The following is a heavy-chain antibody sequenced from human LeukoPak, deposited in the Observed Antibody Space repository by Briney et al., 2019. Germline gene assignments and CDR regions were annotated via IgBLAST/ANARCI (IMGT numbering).Heavy chain of an antibody. CDR2: ISYDGSNK. CDR3: AREGIGDAFDI. CDR1: GFTFGGYG. D-gene: IGHD6-13*01. Sequence: PGRSLRLSCAGSGFTFGGYGMHWFRQTPGKGLEWVAVISYDGSNKYYADSVKGRFTISRDNSKNTLYLQMNSLRAEDTAVYYCAREGIGDAFDIWGQGTMVTVSS. J-gene: IGHJ3*02. V-gene: IGHV3-30*19.